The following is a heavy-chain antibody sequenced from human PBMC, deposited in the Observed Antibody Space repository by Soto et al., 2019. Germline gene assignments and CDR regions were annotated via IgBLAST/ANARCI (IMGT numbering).Heavy chain of an antibody. D-gene: IGHD6-19*01. CDR2: IKPAGGER. V-gene: IGHV3-7*01. J-gene: IGHJ4*02. CDR3: ARDRGWYTFDY. CDR1: GFTFSPFW. Sequence: EVQLVKCGGGLVQPGGSLGLSCAASGFTFSPFWLSWVRQAPGGGLEWGAGIKPAGGERGHVDSVEGRFTISRDNAKNSLYLQMNSLRTEDTAVYYCARDRGWYTFDYWGQGSLVTVSS.